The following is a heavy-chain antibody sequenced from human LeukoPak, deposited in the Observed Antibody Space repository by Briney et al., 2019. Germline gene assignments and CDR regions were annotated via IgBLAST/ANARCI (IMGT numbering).Heavy chain of an antibody. D-gene: IGHD1-26*01. CDR3: AREGAGSYYHYYYYMDV. CDR1: GFTFSDST. V-gene: IGHV3-30*03. J-gene: IGHJ6*03. Sequence: GGSLRLSCAASGFTFSDSTMNWVRQAPGKGLEWVAVISYDGSNKYYADSVKGRFTISRDNSKDTLYLQMNSLTAEDTAVYYCAREGAGSYYHYYYYMDVWSKGTTVTVSS. CDR2: ISYDGSNK.